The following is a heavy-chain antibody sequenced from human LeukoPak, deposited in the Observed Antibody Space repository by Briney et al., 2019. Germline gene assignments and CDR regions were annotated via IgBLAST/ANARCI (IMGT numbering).Heavy chain of an antibody. CDR2: INSDGSST. J-gene: IGHJ5*02. CDR3: AREGLSSSRWSGAPLGWFDP. Sequence: GGSLRLSCAASGFSFSISAMSWVRQAPGKGLVWVSRINSDGSSTSYADSVKGRFTISRDNAKNTLYLQMNSLRAEDTALYYCAREGLSSSRWSGAPLGWFDPWGQGTLVTVSS. V-gene: IGHV3-74*01. CDR1: GFSFSISA. D-gene: IGHD6-13*01.